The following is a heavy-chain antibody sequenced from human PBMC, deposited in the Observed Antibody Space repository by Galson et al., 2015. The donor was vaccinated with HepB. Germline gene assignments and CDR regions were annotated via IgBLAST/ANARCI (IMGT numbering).Heavy chain of an antibody. D-gene: IGHD3-10*01. CDR2: IYSGGST. V-gene: IGHV3-53*05. CDR1: GFTVSSNY. Sequence: SLRLSCAASGFTVSSNYMSWVRQAPGKGLEWVSVIYSGGSTYYADSVKGRFTISRDNSKNTLYLQMNSLRAEDTAVYYCARVVRSGSYYNEGAVPGDYWGQGTLVTVSS. J-gene: IGHJ4*02. CDR3: ARVVRSGSYYNEGAVPGDY.